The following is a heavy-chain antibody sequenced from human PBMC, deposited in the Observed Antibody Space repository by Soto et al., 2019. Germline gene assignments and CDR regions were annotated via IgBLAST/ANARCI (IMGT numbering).Heavy chain of an antibody. J-gene: IGHJ6*02. CDR1: GFTFSSYA. D-gene: IGHD1-20*01. CDR3: ARVPSITGPRQASMDV. Sequence: PGGSLRLSCAASGFTFSSYAMHWVRQAPGKGLEWVAVISYDGSNKYYADSVKGRFTISRDNSKNTLYLQMNSLRAEDTAVYYCARVPSITGPRQASMDVWGQGTTVTVS. CDR2: ISYDGSNK. V-gene: IGHV3-30-3*01.